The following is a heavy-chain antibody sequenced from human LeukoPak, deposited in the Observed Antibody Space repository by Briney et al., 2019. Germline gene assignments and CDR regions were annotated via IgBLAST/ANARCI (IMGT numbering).Heavy chain of an antibody. CDR3: ARDRGYGYVPSGPDY. V-gene: IGHV3-33*01. CDR1: RFTFSSYG. Sequence: GGSLRLSCAASRFTFSSYGMHWVRQAPGKGLEWVAVIWYDGSNKYYADSVKGRFTISRDNSKNTLYLQMNSLRAEDTAVYYCARDRGYGYVPSGPDYWGQGTLVAVSS. CDR2: IWYDGSNK. J-gene: IGHJ4*02. D-gene: IGHD5-18*01.